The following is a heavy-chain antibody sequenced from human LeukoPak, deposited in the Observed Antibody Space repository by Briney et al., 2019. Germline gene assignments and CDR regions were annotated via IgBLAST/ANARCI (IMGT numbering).Heavy chain of an antibody. J-gene: IGHJ4*02. V-gene: IGHV4-59*01. CDR3: ARECSYGYFFDY. CDR1: GGSISFYY. D-gene: IGHD5-18*01. Sequence: SETLSLTCTVSGGSISFYYWSWIRQSPGKGLEWIGYIYDSGSANYNPSLKKRVTISIDTSKNQFSLRLSSVTAADTALYYCARECSYGYFFDYWGQGTLVTVSS. CDR2: IYDSGSA.